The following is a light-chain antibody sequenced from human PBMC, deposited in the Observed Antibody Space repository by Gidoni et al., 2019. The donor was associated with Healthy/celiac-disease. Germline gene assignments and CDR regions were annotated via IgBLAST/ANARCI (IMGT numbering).Light chain of an antibody. CDR3: QQRSNWPIT. CDR1: QSVSSY. CDR2: DAS. Sequence: EILLTPSPATLSLSPGERATLSCRASQSVSSYLAWYQQKPGQAPRLLIYDASNRATGIPARFSGSGSGTDFTLTISSLEPEDFAVYYCQQRSNWPITFXXXTRLEIK. V-gene: IGKV3-11*01. J-gene: IGKJ5*01.